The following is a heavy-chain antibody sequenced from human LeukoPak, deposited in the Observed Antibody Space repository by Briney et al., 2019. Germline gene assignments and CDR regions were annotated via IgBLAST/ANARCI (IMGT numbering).Heavy chain of an antibody. CDR1: GFTFSSYA. J-gene: IGHJ4*02. V-gene: IGHV3-23*01. CDR2: ISGSGGST. Sequence: GGSLRLSCAASGFTFSSYAMTWVRQAPGKGLERGSGISGSGGSTYYADSVKGRFTISRDNSKNTLYLQMNSLRAEDTAVYYCAKAFYYDSSGSTYFDYWGQGTLVTVSS. CDR3: AKAFYYDSSGSTYFDY. D-gene: IGHD3-22*01.